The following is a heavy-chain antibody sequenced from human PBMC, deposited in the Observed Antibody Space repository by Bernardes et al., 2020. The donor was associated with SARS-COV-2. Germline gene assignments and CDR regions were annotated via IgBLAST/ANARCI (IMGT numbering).Heavy chain of an antibody. J-gene: IGHJ6*02. CDR3: ARCPDILTGFNYYGMDV. V-gene: IGHV4-39*01. CDR2: IYYSGST. Sequence: TLSLTCTVSGGSISSSSYYWGWIRQPPGKGLEWIGSIYYSGSTYYNPSLKSRVTISVDTSKNQFSLKLSSVTAADTAVYYCARCPDILTGFNYYGMDVWGQGTTVTVSS. D-gene: IGHD3-9*01. CDR1: GGSISSSSYY.